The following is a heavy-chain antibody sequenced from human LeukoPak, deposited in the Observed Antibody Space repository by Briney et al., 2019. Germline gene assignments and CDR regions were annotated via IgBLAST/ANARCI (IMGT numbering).Heavy chain of an antibody. CDR2: IRYDGSNK. Sequence: GGSLRLSCAASGFTFSSYGMHWVRQAPGKGLEWVAFIRYDGSNKYYADSVKGRFAISRDNSKNTLYLQMNSLRAEDTAVYYCAAGKKFLEWLFLSEAAVGFFDYWGQGTLVTVSS. J-gene: IGHJ4*02. CDR1: GFTFSSYG. CDR3: AAGKKFLEWLFLSEAAVGFFDY. D-gene: IGHD3-3*01. V-gene: IGHV3-30*02.